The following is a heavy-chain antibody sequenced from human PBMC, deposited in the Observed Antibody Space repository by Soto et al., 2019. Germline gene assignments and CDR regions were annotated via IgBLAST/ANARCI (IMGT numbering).Heavy chain of an antibody. CDR1: GFTFSNAW. V-gene: IGHV3-15*07. D-gene: IGHD3-3*01. CDR2: IRSRTDGGTT. CDR3: TTSIFGVVTAH. Sequence: EVQLMESGGGLVEPGGSLRLSCVASGFTFSNAWMNWVRQAPGKGLEWVGRIRSRTDGGTTDYAASVKDRVSFSRDDSRNTLFLEMNSLKTEDTAVYYCTTSIFGVVTAHWGQGTLVIVSS. J-gene: IGHJ4*02.